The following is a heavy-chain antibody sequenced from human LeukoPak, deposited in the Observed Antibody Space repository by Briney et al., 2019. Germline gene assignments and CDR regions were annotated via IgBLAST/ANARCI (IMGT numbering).Heavy chain of an antibody. CDR2: IIPIFGTA. CDR1: GGTFSSYA. V-gene: IGHV1-69*13. D-gene: IGHD6-19*01. Sequence: ASVKVSCKASGGTFSSYAISWVRQAPGQGLEWMGGIIPIFGTANYAQNFQGRVTITADESTSTAYMELSSLRSEDTAVYYCASIAVAGYSLDYWGQGTLVTVSS. J-gene: IGHJ4*02. CDR3: ASIAVAGYSLDY.